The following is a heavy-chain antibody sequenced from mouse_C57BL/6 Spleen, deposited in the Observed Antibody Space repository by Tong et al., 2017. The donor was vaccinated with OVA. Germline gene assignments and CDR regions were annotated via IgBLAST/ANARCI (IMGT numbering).Heavy chain of an antibody. CDR1: GYTFTDYA. V-gene: IGHV1S137*01. Sequence: VQLQQSGAELVRPGVSVKISCKGSGYTFTDYAMHWVKQSHAKSLEWIGVISTYYGDASYNQKFKGKATMTVDKSSSTAYMELARLTSEDSAIYYCARRSYGNYGAYWGQGTLVTVSA. CDR3: ARRSYGNYGAY. J-gene: IGHJ3*01. CDR2: ISTYYGDA. D-gene: IGHD2-1*01.